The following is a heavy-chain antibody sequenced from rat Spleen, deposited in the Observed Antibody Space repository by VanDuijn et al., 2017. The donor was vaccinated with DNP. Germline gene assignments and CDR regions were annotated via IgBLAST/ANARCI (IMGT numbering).Heavy chain of an antibody. V-gene: IGHV5-25*01. CDR1: GFTFSDYY. J-gene: IGHJ3*01. Sequence: EVQLVESGGGPVQPGRSLKLSCAASGFTFSDYYMAWVRQAPTKGLEWVASISTGGGDTYYGDSVKGRFTISRDNGKNTLYLQMDSLRSEDTATYFCARRPPGYSRGWFGYWGQGTLVTVSS. CDR2: ISTGGGDT. CDR3: ARRPPGYSRGWFGY. D-gene: IGHD1-4*01.